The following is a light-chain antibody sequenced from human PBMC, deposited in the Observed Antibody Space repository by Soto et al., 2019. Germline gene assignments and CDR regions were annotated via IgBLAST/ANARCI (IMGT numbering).Light chain of an antibody. CDR3: HQRSNWPWT. V-gene: IGKV3-11*01. CDR2: DAS. CDR1: QSVSSY. Sequence: EIVLTQSPATLSLSPGERATLSCRASQSVSSYLAWYQQKPGQAPRLLISDASNRATGIPARFSGSGSGTGFTLTISSLEPEGFAVYYCHQRSNWPWTFGQGTKV. J-gene: IGKJ1*01.